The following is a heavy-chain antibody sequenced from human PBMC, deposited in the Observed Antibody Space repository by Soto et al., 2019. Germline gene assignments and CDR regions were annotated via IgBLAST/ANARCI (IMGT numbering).Heavy chain of an antibody. CDR1: GFTFSSYN. CDR3: AKPGVDTAMAPFDY. J-gene: IGHJ4*02. Sequence: GGSLRLSCAASGFTFSSYNMNWVRQAPGKGLEWVSSISTSSSYISYADSVKGRFTISRDSAKNSLYLHMNSLRAEDTAVYYCAKPGVDTAMAPFDYWGQGTLVTVS. V-gene: IGHV3-21*01. D-gene: IGHD5-18*01. CDR2: ISTSSSYI.